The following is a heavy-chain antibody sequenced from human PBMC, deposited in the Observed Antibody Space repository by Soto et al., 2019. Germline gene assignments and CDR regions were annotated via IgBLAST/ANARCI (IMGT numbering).Heavy chain of an antibody. Sequence: SETLSLTCTVSGGSISSSSYYWGWIRQPPGKGLEWIGSIYYSGSTYYNPSLKSRVTISVDTSKNQFSLKLSSVTAADTAVYYCARRPLYGLFDPWGQGTLVTVSS. D-gene: IGHD3-10*01. CDR3: ARRPLYGLFDP. J-gene: IGHJ5*02. V-gene: IGHV4-39*01. CDR1: GGSISSSSYY. CDR2: IYYSGST.